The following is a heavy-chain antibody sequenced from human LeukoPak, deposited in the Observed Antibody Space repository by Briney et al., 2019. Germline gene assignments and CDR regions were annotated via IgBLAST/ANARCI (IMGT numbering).Heavy chain of an antibody. CDR3: ARAARIAARPGLDY. D-gene: IGHD6-6*01. CDR1: GGSFSGYY. CDR2: INHSGST. J-gene: IGHJ4*02. V-gene: IGHV4-34*01. Sequence: SETLSLTCAVSGGSFSGYYWSWIRQPPGKGMEWIGEINHSGSTNYNPSLKSRVTISVDTSKNQFYLKLSSVTAADTAVYYCARAARIAARPGLDYWGQGTLVTVSS.